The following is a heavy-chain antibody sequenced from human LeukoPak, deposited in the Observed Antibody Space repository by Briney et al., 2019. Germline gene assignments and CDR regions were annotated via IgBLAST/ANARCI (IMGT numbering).Heavy chain of an antibody. CDR1: GYTFTGYY. V-gene: IGHV1-18*04. D-gene: IGHD3-22*01. J-gene: IGHJ5*02. CDR3: ARTYYYDSSGYGGWFDP. Sequence: ASMKVSCKASGYTFTGYYIHWVRQAPGQGLEWMGWISAYNGNTNYAQKLQGRVTMTTDTSTSTAYMELRSLRSDDTAVYYCARTYYYDSSGYGGWFDPWGQGTLVTVSS. CDR2: ISAYNGNT.